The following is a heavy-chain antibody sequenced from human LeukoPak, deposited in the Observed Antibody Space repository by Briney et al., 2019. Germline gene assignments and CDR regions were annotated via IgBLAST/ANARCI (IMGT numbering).Heavy chain of an antibody. J-gene: IGHJ4*02. V-gene: IGHV3-48*04. CDR3: ARESYYYDSSGSQYYFDY. CDR2: ISSSSSTI. D-gene: IGHD3-22*01. CDR1: GFTFSSYS. Sequence: PGGSLRLSCAASGFTFSSYSMNWVRQAPGKGLEWVSYISSSSSTIYYADSVKGRFTISRDNAKNSLYLQMNSLRAEDTAVYYCARESYYYDSSGSQYYFDYWGQGTLVTVSS.